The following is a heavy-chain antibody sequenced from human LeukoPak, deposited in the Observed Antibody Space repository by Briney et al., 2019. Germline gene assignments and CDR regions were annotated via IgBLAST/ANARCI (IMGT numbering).Heavy chain of an antibody. J-gene: IGHJ5*02. D-gene: IGHD2-15*01. Sequence: KPSETLSLTCTVSGDSFRSYYWSWIRQPAGKGLEWIGRIYTSGSTNYNPSLKSRVTMSVDTSKNQFSLKLSSVTAADTAVYYCARGTAVVVVAARLAPQTPRLFDPWGQGTLVTVSS. CDR1: GDSFRSYY. CDR2: IYTSGST. V-gene: IGHV4-4*07. CDR3: ARGTAVVVVAARLAPQTPRLFDP.